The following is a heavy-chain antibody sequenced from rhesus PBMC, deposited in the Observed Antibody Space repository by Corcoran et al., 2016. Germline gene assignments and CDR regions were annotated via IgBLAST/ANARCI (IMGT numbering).Heavy chain of an antibody. V-gene: IGHV1S9*01. CDR1: GNTFPSYY. CDR2: MNPSNGKT. D-gene: IGHD6-31*01. CDR3: ARVLAAAGLDY. Sequence: QVQPVQSGAEVKKPGTSVKLSCKASGNTFPSYYINWVRQAPEQVFEWKGWMNPSNGKTGYGQKLQSRVTMTRDTSTSTAYMELNRLRSEDTAVYYCARVLAAAGLDYWGQGVLVTVSS. J-gene: IGHJ4*01.